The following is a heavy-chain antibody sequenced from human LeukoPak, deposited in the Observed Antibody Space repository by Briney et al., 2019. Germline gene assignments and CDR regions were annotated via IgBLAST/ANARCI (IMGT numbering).Heavy chain of an antibody. J-gene: IGHJ5*02. V-gene: IGHV4-59*01. Sequence: SETLSLTCTVSGGSISSYYWSWIRQPPGKGLEWIGYIYYSGSTNYNPSLKSRVTISVDTSKNQFSLKLSSVTAADTAVYYCARGLVRGVIITMWFDPWGQGTLVTVSS. CDR3: ARGLVRGVIITMWFDP. CDR1: GGSISSYY. CDR2: IYYSGST. D-gene: IGHD3-10*01.